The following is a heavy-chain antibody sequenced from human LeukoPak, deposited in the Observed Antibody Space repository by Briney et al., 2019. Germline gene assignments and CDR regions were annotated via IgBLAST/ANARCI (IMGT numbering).Heavy chain of an antibody. D-gene: IGHD1-26*01. CDR2: ISGNGAYT. V-gene: IGHV3-23*01. CDR1: GFTFSNYA. CDR3: AKGAAGATRWFDP. J-gene: IGHJ5*02. Sequence: PGGSLRLSCVASGFTFSNYAMSWVRQAPGKGLDWVSTISGNGAYTYYADSVKGRFTISRDNSKDTLYLQMSGLRGEDTAVYYCAKGAAGATRWFDPWGRGTLVTVSS.